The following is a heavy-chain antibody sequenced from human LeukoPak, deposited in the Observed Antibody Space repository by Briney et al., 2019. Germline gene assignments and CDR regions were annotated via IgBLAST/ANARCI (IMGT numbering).Heavy chain of an antibody. J-gene: IGHJ4*02. CDR1: GFTFSSYG. D-gene: IGHD4/OR15-4a*01. CDR2: IWYDGSNK. CDR3: ARGGRVLVGLIDY. V-gene: IGHV3-33*08. Sequence: PGGSLRLSCAASGFTFSSYGMHWVRQAPGKGLEWVAVIWYDGSNKYYADSVKGRFTISRDNSKNTLYLQMNSLRAEDTAVYYCARGGRVLVGLIDYWGQGTLVTVSS.